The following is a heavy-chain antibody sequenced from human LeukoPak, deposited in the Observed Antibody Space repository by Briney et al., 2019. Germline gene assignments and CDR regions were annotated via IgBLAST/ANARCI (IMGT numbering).Heavy chain of an antibody. D-gene: IGHD3-22*01. CDR3: ATAYYYDSSGYYYVSAYNDY. CDR2: INPSGGST. CDR1: GYTFTSND. Sequence: ASVKVSCKASGYTFTSNDIHWVRQAPGQGLEWMGIINPSGGSTSYAQKFQGRVTITADKSTSTAYMELSSLRSEDTAVYYCATAYYYDSSGYYYVSAYNDYWGQGTLATVSS. J-gene: IGHJ4*02. V-gene: IGHV1-46*01.